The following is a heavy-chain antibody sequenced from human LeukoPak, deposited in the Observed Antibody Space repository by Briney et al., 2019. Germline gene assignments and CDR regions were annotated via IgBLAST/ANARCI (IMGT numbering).Heavy chain of an antibody. CDR2: IYYTGST. Sequence: PSETLSLTCTVSGGSISGYYWSWIRQPPGKGLEWIGYIYYTGSTNYNPSLKSRVTISVDTSKNQLSLKLSSVTAADTAVYYCARASAVPNWFDPWGQGTLVTVSS. J-gene: IGHJ5*02. D-gene: IGHD2-2*01. V-gene: IGHV4-59*01. CDR3: ARASAVPNWFDP. CDR1: GGSISGYY.